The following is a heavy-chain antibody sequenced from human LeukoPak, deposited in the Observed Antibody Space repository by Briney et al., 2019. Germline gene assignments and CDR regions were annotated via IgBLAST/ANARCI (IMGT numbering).Heavy chain of an antibody. J-gene: IGHJ4*02. CDR1: GGSISSYY. CDR3: ARLSGYDAVPFDY. V-gene: IGHV4-59*01. D-gene: IGHD5-12*01. CDR2: IYYSGST. Sequence: SETLSLTCTVSGGSISSYYWSWIRQPPGKGLELIGYIYYSGSTNYNPSLKSRVTISVDTSKNQFSLKLSSVTAADTAVYYCARLSGYDAVPFDYWGQGTLVTVSS.